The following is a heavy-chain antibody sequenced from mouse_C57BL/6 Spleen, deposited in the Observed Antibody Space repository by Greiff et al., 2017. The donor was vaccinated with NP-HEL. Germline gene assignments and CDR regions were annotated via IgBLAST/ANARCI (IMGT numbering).Heavy chain of an antibody. D-gene: IGHD1-1*01. V-gene: IGHV14-4*01. CDR1: GFNIKDDY. J-gene: IGHJ3*01. Sequence: VQLQQSGAELVRPGASVKLSCTASGFNIKDDYMHWVKQRPEQGLEWIGWIDPENGDTEYASKFQGKATITADTSSNTAYLQLSSLTSEDTAVYYCTERNYYGSSSWFADWGQGTLVTVSA. CDR2: IDPENGDT. CDR3: TERNYYGSSSWFAD.